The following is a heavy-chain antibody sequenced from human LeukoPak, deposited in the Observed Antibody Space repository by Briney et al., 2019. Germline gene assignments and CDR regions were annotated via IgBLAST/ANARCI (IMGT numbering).Heavy chain of an antibody. Sequence: GRSLRLSCAPSVFIFNNDCMTCGRHAPKKVLLRVGRTKSKTNGSTTDYGSPFKERFSISRDDSKNTLYLQMNSLKNEDTAVYYCTTDRNYYDRSGHYYRDDSWGQGTLVTVAS. CDR3: TTDRNYYDRSGHYYRDDS. CDR2: TKSKTNGSTT. D-gene: IGHD3-22*01. V-gene: IGHV3-15*01. CDR1: VFIFNNDC. J-gene: IGHJ4*02.